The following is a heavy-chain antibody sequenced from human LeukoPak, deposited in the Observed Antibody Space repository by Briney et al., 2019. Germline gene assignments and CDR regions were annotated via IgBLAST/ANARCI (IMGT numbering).Heavy chain of an antibody. V-gene: IGHV3-21*01. Sequence: NSGGSLRLSCAASGFTFSTYSMNWVRQAPGKGLEWVSSISSSSSYIYYADSVKGRFTISRDNAKNSLYLQMNSLRTEDTAVYYCARESPYCSSTSCPFDYWGQRTLVTVSS. CDR1: GFTFSTYS. J-gene: IGHJ4*02. D-gene: IGHD2-2*01. CDR3: ARESPYCSSTSCPFDY. CDR2: ISSSSSYI.